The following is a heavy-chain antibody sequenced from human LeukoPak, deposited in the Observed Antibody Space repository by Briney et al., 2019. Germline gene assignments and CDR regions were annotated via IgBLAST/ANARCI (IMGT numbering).Heavy chain of an antibody. D-gene: IGHD1-26*01. V-gene: IGHV4-4*07. CDR2: IYTSGST. J-gene: IGHJ4*02. Sequence: SETLSLTCTVSGGSISSYYWSWIRQPAGKGLEWIGRIYTSGSTNYNPSLKSRVTMSVDTSKNQFSLKLSSVTAADTAVYYCARDFYYPKPTQYYFDYWGQGTLVTVSS. CDR1: GGSISSYY. CDR3: ARDFYYPKPTQYYFDY.